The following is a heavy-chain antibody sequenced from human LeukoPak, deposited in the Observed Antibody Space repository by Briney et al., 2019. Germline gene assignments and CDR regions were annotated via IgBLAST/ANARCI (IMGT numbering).Heavy chain of an antibody. CDR2: IYYSGST. V-gene: IGHV4-31*03. D-gene: IGHD3-22*01. J-gene: IGHJ3*01. Sequence: PSETLSLTCTVSGGSISSGGYYWSWIRQHPGKGLEWIGYIYYSGSTYYNPSLKSRVTISVDTSKNQFSLKLSSVTAADTAVYYCARELRYDNSDSGAFWGQGTVVTVSS. CDR3: ARELRYDNSDSGAF. CDR1: GGSISSGGYY.